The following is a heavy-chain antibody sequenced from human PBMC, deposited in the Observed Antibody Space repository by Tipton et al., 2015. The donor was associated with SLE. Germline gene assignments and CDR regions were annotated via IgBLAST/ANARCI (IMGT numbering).Heavy chain of an antibody. CDR1: GGSFSGHY. CDR2: INHSGST. D-gene: IGHD1-26*01. CDR3: ARQVGAGRWCFDL. V-gene: IGHV4-34*01. Sequence: TLSLTCAVYGGSFSGHYWTWIRQPPGKRLEWIGEINHSGSTNYDPSLNSRVTISVDKSKSQFSLKLTSLTAADTALYYCARQVGAGRWCFDLWGRGTLVTVSS. J-gene: IGHJ2*01.